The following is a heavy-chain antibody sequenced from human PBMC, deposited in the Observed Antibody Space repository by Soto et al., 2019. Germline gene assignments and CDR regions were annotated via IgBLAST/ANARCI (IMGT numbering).Heavy chain of an antibody. CDR3: ARSRGGYFDY. V-gene: IGHV4-61*08. D-gene: IGHD3-10*01. CDR2: INHSGST. Sequence: SETLSLTCTVSGGSISSGDYYWTWIRQPPGKGLEWIGEINHSGSTYYNPSLKSRVTISVDTSKNQFSLKLSSVTAADTAVYYCARSRGGYFDYWGQGTLVTVSS. CDR1: GGSISSGDYY. J-gene: IGHJ4*02.